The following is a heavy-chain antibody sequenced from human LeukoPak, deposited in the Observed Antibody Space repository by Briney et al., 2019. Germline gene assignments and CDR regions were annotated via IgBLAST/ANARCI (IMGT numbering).Heavy chain of an antibody. Sequence: PSQTLSLTCAVSGGSISSGGYSWSWIRQPPGKGLEWIGYIYHSGSTYYSPSLKSRVTISVDRSKNQFSLKLSSVTAADTAVYYCARGVVPDYWGQGTLVTVSS. CDR3: ARGVVPDY. D-gene: IGHD3-3*01. J-gene: IGHJ4*02. V-gene: IGHV4-30-2*01. CDR2: IYHSGST. CDR1: GGSISSGGYS.